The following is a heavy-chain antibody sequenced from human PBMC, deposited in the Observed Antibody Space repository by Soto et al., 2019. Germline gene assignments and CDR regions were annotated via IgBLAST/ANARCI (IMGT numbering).Heavy chain of an antibody. V-gene: IGHV4-39*01. CDR2: IYYSGST. CDR1: GGSISSSSYY. D-gene: IGHD3-22*01. Sequence: SETLSLTCTVSGGSISSSSYYWGWIRQPPGKGLEWIGSIYYSGSTYYNPSLKSRVTISVDTSKNQFSLKLSSVTAADTAVYYCARITMIVVVQNRGRWFDPWGQGTLVTVSS. CDR3: ARITMIVVVQNRGRWFDP. J-gene: IGHJ5*02.